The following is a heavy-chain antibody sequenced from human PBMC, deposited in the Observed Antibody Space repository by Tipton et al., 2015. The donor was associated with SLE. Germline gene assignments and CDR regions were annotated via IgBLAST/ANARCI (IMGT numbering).Heavy chain of an antibody. CDR2: INHSGST. CDR1: GGSFSGYY. CDR3: ASGAATDYFDY. V-gene: IGHV4-34*01. Sequence: TLSLTCAVYGGSFSGYYWSWIRQPPGKGLEWIGEINHSGSTNYNPSLKSRVTISVDTSKNQFSLKLSSVTAADTAVYYCASGAATDYFDYWGQGTLVTVSS. D-gene: IGHD2-15*01. J-gene: IGHJ4*02.